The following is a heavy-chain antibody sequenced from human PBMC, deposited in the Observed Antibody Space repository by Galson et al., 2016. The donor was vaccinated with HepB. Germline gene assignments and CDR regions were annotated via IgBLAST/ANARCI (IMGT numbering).Heavy chain of an antibody. D-gene: IGHD3-9*01. V-gene: IGHV3-33*01. CDR1: GFSFSNFA. J-gene: IGHJ6*02. CDR3: ASTLYDILTGAYGLDV. Sequence: SLRLSCAASGFSFSNFAMHWVRQAPGKGLEWVANIWSDGSKRDYADSVKGRFTISRDNSKNTVYLQMNSLRAEDTAVYYCASTLYDILTGAYGLDVWGQGTTVIVSS. CDR2: IWSDGSKR.